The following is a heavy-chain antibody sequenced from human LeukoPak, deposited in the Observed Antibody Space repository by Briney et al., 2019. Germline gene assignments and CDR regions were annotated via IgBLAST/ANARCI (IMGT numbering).Heavy chain of an antibody. CDR2: ITGSGDRT. J-gene: IGHJ4*02. Sequence: PGGTLRLSCAASGFTFSSYGMNWVRQAPGKGLEWVSGITGSGDRTYYADSVRGRFTISRDNSKNTVYLQVNSLRADDTAVYYCARDKEGSGSYYAIERPQYYFDYWGQGTLVTVSS. V-gene: IGHV3-23*01. CDR3: ARDKEGSGSYYAIERPQYYFDY. D-gene: IGHD3-10*01. CDR1: GFTFSSYG.